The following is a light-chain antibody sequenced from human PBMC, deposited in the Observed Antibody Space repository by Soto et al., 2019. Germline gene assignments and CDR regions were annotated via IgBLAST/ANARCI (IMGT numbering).Light chain of an antibody. V-gene: IGLV2-14*01. CDR2: EVS. CDR1: SSDAGAYKY. Sequence: QSVLTQPASVSGSPGRSITISCTGTSSDAGAYKYVSRNQYHPLKARKVMIYEVSRRPSGVSNRFPGSKSGDTASLTISGLQAEDEADYYCYSYRGYYTRVFGTGTKVTVL. CDR3: YSYRGYYTRV. J-gene: IGLJ1*01.